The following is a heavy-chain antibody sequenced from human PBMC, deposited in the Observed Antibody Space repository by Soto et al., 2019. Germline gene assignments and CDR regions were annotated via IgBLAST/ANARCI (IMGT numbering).Heavy chain of an antibody. V-gene: IGHV5-51*01. CDR1: GYSFASHW. J-gene: IGHJ2*01. CDR3: ARPAYGSGSKFASWYFDL. Sequence: GESLKISCKGSGYSFASHWIGWVRRMPGKGLEWMGIIYPGDSDTTYSPSFQGQVTISADTSITTAYLQWSSLKASDTAMYYCARPAYGSGSKFASWYFDLWGRGTLVTVSS. D-gene: IGHD3-10*01. CDR2: IYPGDSDT.